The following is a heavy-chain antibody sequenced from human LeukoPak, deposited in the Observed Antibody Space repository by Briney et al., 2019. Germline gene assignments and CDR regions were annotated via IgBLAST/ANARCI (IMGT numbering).Heavy chain of an antibody. J-gene: IGHJ4*02. Sequence: EASVKVSCTASGYIFTTYAMHWVRQAPGQRLEWMGWINSGNDNTKYSQKFQARLTLTRDTSASTGYMELSSLRSEDTAIYYCARDFNWGSDYWGQGTLVTVSS. CDR1: GYIFTTYA. CDR2: INSGNDNT. V-gene: IGHV1-3*01. CDR3: ARDFNWGSDY. D-gene: IGHD7-27*01.